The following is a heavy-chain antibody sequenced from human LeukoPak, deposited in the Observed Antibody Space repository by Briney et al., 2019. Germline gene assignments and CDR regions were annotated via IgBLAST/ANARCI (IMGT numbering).Heavy chain of an antibody. D-gene: IGHD6-13*01. V-gene: IGHV4-4*07. J-gene: IGHJ4*02. Sequence: SETLSLTCTVSGDSISNYYWSWIRQPAGKGLEWIGRIYTSGSTNYNPSLKSRVTISVDRSKNQFSLKLSSVTAADTAVYYCAREPGPSIAAAGTGGDFDYWGQGTLVTVSS. CDR1: GDSISNYY. CDR3: AREPGPSIAAAGTGGDFDY. CDR2: IYTSGST.